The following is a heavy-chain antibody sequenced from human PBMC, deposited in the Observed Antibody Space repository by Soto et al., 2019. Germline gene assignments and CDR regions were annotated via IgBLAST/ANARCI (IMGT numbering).Heavy chain of an antibody. CDR2: IYYSGST. V-gene: IGHV4-39*01. Sequence: SETLSLTCTVSGGSISSSSYYWGWIRQPPGKGLEWIGSIYYSGSTYYNPSLKSRVTISVDTSKNQFSLKLSSVTAADTAVYYCAMTAGEQWLVGQPYNWFDPWGQGTLVTVSS. J-gene: IGHJ5*02. D-gene: IGHD6-19*01. CDR1: GGSISSSSYY. CDR3: AMTAGEQWLVGQPYNWFDP.